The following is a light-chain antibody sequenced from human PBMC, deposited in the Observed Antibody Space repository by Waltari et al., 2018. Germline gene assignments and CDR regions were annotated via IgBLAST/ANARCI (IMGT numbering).Light chain of an antibody. Sequence: VLTQSPGTLSLSPGERATLSCRSSQSLTKRYLAWYQQKPCQAPRLLIYGASSRAAGTPDRFSGSGSGTDYTLTISRLEPDDCAVYYCQQYGSSILYTFGQGTKLEIK. CDR3: QQYGSSILYT. CDR1: QSLTKRY. V-gene: IGKV3-20*01. J-gene: IGKJ2*01. CDR2: GAS.